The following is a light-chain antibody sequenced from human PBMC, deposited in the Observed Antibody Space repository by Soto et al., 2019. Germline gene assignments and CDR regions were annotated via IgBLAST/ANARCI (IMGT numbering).Light chain of an antibody. J-gene: IGKJ4*01. CDR2: GAS. Sequence: PMSPSRSALSTSIGWTVNITCRASQDISGRLNWYQQTRGRVPKLLIYGASNLESGVPSRFSGSGSGTDFSLTISGLQPEDFASYYCQQCYSPPLSFGGGTKVDIK. CDR3: QQCYSPPLS. V-gene: IGKV1-39*01. CDR1: QDISGR.